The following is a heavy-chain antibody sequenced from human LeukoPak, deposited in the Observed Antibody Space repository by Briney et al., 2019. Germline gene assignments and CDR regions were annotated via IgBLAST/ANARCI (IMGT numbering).Heavy chain of an antibody. J-gene: IGHJ4*02. D-gene: IGHD6-19*01. CDR2: ISGSATST. CDR1: GFTFSSYA. V-gene: IGHV3-23*01. CDR3: AKDGGYSSAWFPNDY. Sequence: PGGSLRLSCAASGFTFSSYAMSLVRQAPGKGLEWVSAISGSATSTYYADSVKGRFTISRDNSKYTLYLQMNSLRAEDTAVYYCAKDGGYSSAWFPNDYWGQGTLVTVSS.